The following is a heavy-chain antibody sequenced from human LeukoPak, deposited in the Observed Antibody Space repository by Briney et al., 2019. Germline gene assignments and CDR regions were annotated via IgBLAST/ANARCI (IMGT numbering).Heavy chain of an antibody. D-gene: IGHD3-22*01. CDR1: GGSISSSSYY. CDR2: IYTSGST. J-gene: IGHJ4*02. V-gene: IGHV4-61*02. Sequence: SETLSLTCTVSGGSISSSSYYWGWIRQPAGKGLEWIGRIYTSGSTNYNPSLKSQVTMSVDTSKNQFSLKLSSVTAADTAVYYCAGGARPEYDSSGYYDAIDYWGQGTLVTVSS. CDR3: AGGARPEYDSSGYYDAIDY.